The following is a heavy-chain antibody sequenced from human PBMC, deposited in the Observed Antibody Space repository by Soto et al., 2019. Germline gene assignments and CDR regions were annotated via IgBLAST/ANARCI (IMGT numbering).Heavy chain of an antibody. CDR1: GFTFSSYG. J-gene: IGHJ4*02. D-gene: IGHD2-15*01. Sequence: EVQLVESGGGLVQPGGSLRLSCAASGFTFSSYGMNWARQAPGMGLEWVAHINSPTTTMSYADSVRGRFTISRDNAENSLFLQMNSLRAEDTAIYYCARDPEGIDDFDYWGQGTLVIVSS. CDR2: INSPTTTM. V-gene: IGHV3-48*04. CDR3: ARDPEGIDDFDY.